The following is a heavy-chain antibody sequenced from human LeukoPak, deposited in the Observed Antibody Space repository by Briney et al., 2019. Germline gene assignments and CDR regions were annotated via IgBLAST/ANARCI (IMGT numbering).Heavy chain of an antibody. D-gene: IGHD3-22*01. V-gene: IGHV3-15*01. J-gene: IGHJ4*02. CDR3: TTVPLREGSTIVVVITSY. CDR2: IKSKTDGGTT. CDR1: GFTFSSYW. Sequence: GGSLRLSCAASGFTFSSYWMHWVRQAPGKGLEWVGRIKSKTDGGTTDYAAPVKGRFTISRDDSKNTLYLQMNSLKTEDTAVYYCTTVPLREGSTIVVVITSYWGQGTLVTVSS.